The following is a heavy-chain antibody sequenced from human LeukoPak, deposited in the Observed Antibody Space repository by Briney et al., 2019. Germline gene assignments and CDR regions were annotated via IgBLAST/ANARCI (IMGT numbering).Heavy chain of an antibody. J-gene: IGHJ4*02. Sequence: SETLSLTCTVSGGSIDNYYWSWIRQPPGKGLEWIGYIYYSGSTNYNPSLKSRVTISVDTSKNQFSLKLTSVTAADTAVYYCARDRIIVVVPAAMPEEDYWGQGTLVTVSS. CDR2: IYYSGST. CDR3: ARDRIIVVVPAAMPEEDY. V-gene: IGHV4-59*01. CDR1: GGSIDNYY. D-gene: IGHD2-2*01.